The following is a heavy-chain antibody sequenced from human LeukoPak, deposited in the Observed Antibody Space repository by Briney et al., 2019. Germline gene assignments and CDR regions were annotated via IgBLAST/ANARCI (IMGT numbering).Heavy chain of an antibody. CDR1: GSIFRNYA. V-gene: IGHV3-23*01. CDR2: ISESGSGT. D-gene: IGHD1-14*01. Sequence: GGSLRLSCAASGSIFRNYAMSWVRQAPGKGLEWVSSISESGSGTNYADSVKGRFTISRDNSKSTLYLQMNSLRAEDTAVYYCAKDQPLLAYWGQGTLVTVSS. CDR3: AKDQPLLAY. J-gene: IGHJ4*02.